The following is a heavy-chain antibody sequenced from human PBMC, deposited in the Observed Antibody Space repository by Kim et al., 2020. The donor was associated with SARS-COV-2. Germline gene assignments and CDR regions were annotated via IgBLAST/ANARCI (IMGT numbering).Heavy chain of an antibody. Sequence: RGSGDRTTYGDSVKGRFTISRENSKNTLYLRMNSLRVEDSAIYYCTGGQYWGQGTLVTVSS. V-gene: IGHV3-23*01. J-gene: IGHJ4*02. CDR3: TGGQY. CDR2: RGSGDRT.